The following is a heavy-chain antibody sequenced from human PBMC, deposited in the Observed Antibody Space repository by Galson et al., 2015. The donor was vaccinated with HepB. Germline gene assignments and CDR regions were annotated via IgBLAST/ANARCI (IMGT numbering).Heavy chain of an antibody. V-gene: IGHV1-46*01. D-gene: IGHD2-2*01. CDR3: ASHIPDNYCSSTSCYEV. J-gene: IGHJ6*02. Sequence: SVKVSCKASGYTFTSYHMHWVRQAPGQGLEWMGIINPSGGSTSYAQKFQGRVTMTRDTSKNQFSLKLSSVTAADTAVYYCASHIPDNYCSSTSCYEVWGQGTTVTVSS. CDR1: GYTFTSYH. CDR2: INPSGGST.